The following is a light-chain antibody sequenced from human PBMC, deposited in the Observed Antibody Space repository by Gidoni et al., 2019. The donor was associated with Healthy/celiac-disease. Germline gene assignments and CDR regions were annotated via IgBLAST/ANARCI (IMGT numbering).Light chain of an antibody. Sequence: QSVLTQPPSVSGTPRQRVTIHCSGSSSNIGSNYVYWYQQPPGTAPKLLIYRNTQRPPGVPDRFSGSKSGTSASRAISGLRSEDEDDYYCAAWDDSLSGWVFGGGTKLTVL. V-gene: IGLV1-47*01. CDR3: AAWDDSLSGWV. CDR2: RNT. CDR1: SSNIGSNY. J-gene: IGLJ3*02.